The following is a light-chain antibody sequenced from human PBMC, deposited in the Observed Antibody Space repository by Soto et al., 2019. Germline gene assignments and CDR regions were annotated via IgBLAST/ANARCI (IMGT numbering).Light chain of an antibody. J-gene: IGLJ3*02. CDR3: GSYTSSSTLV. V-gene: IGLV2-14*01. Sequence: QSVLTQPASVSGSPGQSIIISCTGTSSDVGAFNYVSWYQQHPGEAPKLLIFEVSNRPSGVSNRFSGSKSGITASLTISGLQPEDEADYYCGSYTSSSTLVFGGGTKLTVL. CDR1: SSDVGAFNY. CDR2: EVS.